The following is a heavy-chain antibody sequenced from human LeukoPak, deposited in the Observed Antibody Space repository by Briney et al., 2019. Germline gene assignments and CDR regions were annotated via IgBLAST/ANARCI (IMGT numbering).Heavy chain of an antibody. CDR3: AKDPAIWFGELFTGGKTYYLDY. D-gene: IGHD3-10*01. Sequence: PAGSLRLSCAASGFTFSSYGMHWVRQAPGKGLEWVAFIRYDGSNKYYADSVKGRFTISRDNSKNTLYLQMNSLRAEDTAVYYCAKDPAIWFGELFTGGKTYYLDYWGQGTLVTVSS. CDR2: IRYDGSNK. CDR1: GFTFSSYG. J-gene: IGHJ4*02. V-gene: IGHV3-30*02.